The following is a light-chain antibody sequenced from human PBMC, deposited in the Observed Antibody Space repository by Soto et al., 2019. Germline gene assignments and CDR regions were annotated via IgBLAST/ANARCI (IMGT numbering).Light chain of an antibody. CDR3: QQYTYWPWT. CDR1: QSVNSN. CDR2: GAS. Sequence: ETVMTQSPATLSVSPGERATLSCRASQSVNSNLAWYQQKSGQAPRLLIYGASTRATGIPVRFSGSGSGTEFTLTISSLQSEDSAVYYCQQYTYWPWTLGQGTKLEIK. J-gene: IGKJ1*01. V-gene: IGKV3-15*01.